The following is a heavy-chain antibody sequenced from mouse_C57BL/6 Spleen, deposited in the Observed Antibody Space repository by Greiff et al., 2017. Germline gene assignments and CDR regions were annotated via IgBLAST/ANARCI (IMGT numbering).Heavy chain of an antibody. CDR2: IDPENGDT. D-gene: IGHD3-2*02. CDR1: GFNIKDDY. CDR3: TTLDSSGLYYYAMDY. V-gene: IGHV14-4*01. Sequence: VQLQQSGAELVRPGASVKLSCTASGFNIKDDYMHWVKQRPEQGLEWIGWIDPENGDTEYASKFQGKATITADPSSNTAYLQLSSLTSEDTAVYYCTTLDSSGLYYYAMDYWGQGTSVTVSS. J-gene: IGHJ4*01.